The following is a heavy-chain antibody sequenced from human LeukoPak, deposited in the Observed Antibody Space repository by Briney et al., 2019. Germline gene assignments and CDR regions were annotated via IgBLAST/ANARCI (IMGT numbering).Heavy chain of an antibody. CDR1: GDSFSSNSAA. D-gene: IGHD3-10*01. Sequence: SQTLSLTCAISGDSFSSNSAAWNWIRQSPSRGLEWLGRTYYRSKLYNDYAVSVKSRITINPDTSKNQFSLQLNSVTPEDTAVYYCARETLYYYGSGSRNTAWGFDPWGQGTLVTVSS. CDR3: ARETLYYYGSGSRNTAWGFDP. J-gene: IGHJ5*02. CDR2: TYYRSKLYN. V-gene: IGHV6-1*01.